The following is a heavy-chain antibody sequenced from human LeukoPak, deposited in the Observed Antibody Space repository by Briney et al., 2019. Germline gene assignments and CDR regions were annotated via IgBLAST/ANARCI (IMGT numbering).Heavy chain of an antibody. CDR2: ISGSGGST. J-gene: IGHJ4*02. V-gene: IGHV3-23*01. CDR1: GFTFSSYA. CDR3: ASKQGDY. Sequence: GGSLRLSCAASGFTFSSYAMSWVRQAPGKGQEWVSAISGSGGSTYYADSVKGRFTISRDNAKKSLYLQMNSLRAEDTAVYYCASKQGDYWGQGTLVTVSS.